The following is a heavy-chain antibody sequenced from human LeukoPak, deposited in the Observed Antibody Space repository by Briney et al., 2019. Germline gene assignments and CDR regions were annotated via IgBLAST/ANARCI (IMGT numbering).Heavy chain of an antibody. CDR2: ISSSSSYI. D-gene: IGHD3-10*01. CDR3: ARDFYYGSGSYYNDY. CDR1: GFTFSSYS. V-gene: IGHV3-21*01. J-gene: IGHJ4*02. Sequence: NPGGSLRLSCAASGFTFSSYSMNWVRQAPGKGLEWVSSISSSSSYIYYADSVKGRFTISRDNAKNSLYLQMNSLRAEDTAVYYCARDFYYGSGSYYNDYWGQGTLVTVSS.